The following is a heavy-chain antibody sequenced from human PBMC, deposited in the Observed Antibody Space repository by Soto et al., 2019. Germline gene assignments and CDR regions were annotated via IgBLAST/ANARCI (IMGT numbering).Heavy chain of an antibody. Sequence: ASVKVSCKASGGTFSSYAISWVRQAPGQGLEWMGGIIPIFGTANYAQKFQGRVTITADESTSTAYMELSSLRSEDTAVYYCARGNLIVGAKGSYFDYWGQGTLVTVSS. CDR2: IIPIFGTA. D-gene: IGHD1-26*01. CDR1: GGTFSSYA. V-gene: IGHV1-69*13. J-gene: IGHJ4*02. CDR3: ARGNLIVGAKGSYFDY.